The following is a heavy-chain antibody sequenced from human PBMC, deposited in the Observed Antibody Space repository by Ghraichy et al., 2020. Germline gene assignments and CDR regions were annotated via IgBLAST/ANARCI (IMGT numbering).Heavy chain of an antibody. Sequence: GGSLRLSCAASGFTFDNYAMTWVRQAPGKGLEWVSGISGISGNTYYADSVKGRFTISRDDSENTLYLQMNSLRAEDTAVYYCAKRGSNFCSATSCYEFTWFDPWGQGTLVTVSS. D-gene: IGHD2-2*01. V-gene: IGHV3-23*01. CDR1: GFTFDNYA. J-gene: IGHJ5*02. CDR2: ISGISGNT. CDR3: AKRGSNFCSATSCYEFTWFDP.